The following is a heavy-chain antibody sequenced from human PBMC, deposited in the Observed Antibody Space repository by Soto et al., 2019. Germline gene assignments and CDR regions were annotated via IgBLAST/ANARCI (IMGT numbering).Heavy chain of an antibody. V-gene: IGHV3-9*01. Sequence: EVQLVETGGGLVQSGRSLRLSCAASAFTFDAYAMHWVRQAPGKGLEWVSGITWNSGTPGYADSVQGRFTISRDNAQNPLYLQMNNLRPADAALYYCAKDAISRGWSGGRHCYFGSLGPGTLVTVPS. CDR3: AKDAISRGWSGGRHCYFGS. CDR2: ITWNSGTP. D-gene: IGHD6-19*01. CDR1: AFTFDAYA. J-gene: IGHJ4*02.